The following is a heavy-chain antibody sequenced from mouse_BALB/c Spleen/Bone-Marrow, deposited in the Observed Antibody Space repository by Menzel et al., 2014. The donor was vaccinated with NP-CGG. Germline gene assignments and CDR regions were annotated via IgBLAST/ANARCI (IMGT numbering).Heavy chain of an antibody. CDR1: GYTFTDYW. CDR2: INPSTGYT. J-gene: IGHJ2*01. CDR3: ARFYGGYYLPLDY. Sequence: VQLQQSGAELAKPGASVKMSCKASGYTFTDYWMHWVKQRPGQGLEWLGYINPSTGYTEYNQKFKDKATLTADKSSSTAYMQLNSLTSEDSAVYYCARFYGGYYLPLDYWGQGTTLTVSS. D-gene: IGHD2-3*01. V-gene: IGHV1-7*01.